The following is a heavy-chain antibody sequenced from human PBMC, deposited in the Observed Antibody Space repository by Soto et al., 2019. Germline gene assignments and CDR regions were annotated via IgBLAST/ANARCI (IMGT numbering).Heavy chain of an antibody. Sequence: PVGSLRLSCAASGFTFSSYAMSWVRQAPGKGLEWVSAISGSGGSTYYADSVKGRFTISRDNSKNTLYLQMNSLRAEDTAVYYCASQNARGPSTSRIGFDPWGQGTLVTVSS. CDR3: ASQNARGPSTSRIGFDP. J-gene: IGHJ5*02. D-gene: IGHD2-2*01. V-gene: IGHV3-23*01. CDR1: GFTFSSYA. CDR2: ISGSGGST.